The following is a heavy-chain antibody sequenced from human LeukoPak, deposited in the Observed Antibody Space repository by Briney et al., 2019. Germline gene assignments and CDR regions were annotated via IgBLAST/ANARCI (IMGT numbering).Heavy chain of an antibody. CDR2: TYYRSKSKWYP. CDR3: AREHQDAFDI. CDR1: GDSVSSNSGA. J-gene: IGHJ3*02. V-gene: IGHV6-1*01. Sequence: SQTLSLTCAISGDSVSSNSGAWNWIRHSPSRRVEWVGRTYYRSKSKWYPDYALSVKSRITINPDTSNDQFSLQLNSVTPEDTAVYYCAREHQDAFDIWGQGTMVTVSS.